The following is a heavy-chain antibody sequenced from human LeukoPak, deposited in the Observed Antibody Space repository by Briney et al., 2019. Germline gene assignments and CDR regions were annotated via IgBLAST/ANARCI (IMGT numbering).Heavy chain of an antibody. V-gene: IGHV4-34*01. CDR1: GGSFSDYF. J-gene: IGHJ3*02. D-gene: IGHD3-22*01. CDR2: INHSGST. CDR3: ARWNYDSGGNTYDRAFDI. Sequence: SETQSLTCAVYGGSFSDYFWSWIRQPPGKGLEWIGKINHSGSTNYNASLKSRVTISVDTSKNQFSLKLSSVTAADTAVYYCARWNYDSGGNTYDRAFDIWGQGTMVTASS.